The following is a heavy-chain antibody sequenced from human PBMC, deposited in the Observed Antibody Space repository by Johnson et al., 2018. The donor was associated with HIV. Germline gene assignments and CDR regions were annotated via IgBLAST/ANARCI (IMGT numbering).Heavy chain of an antibody. V-gene: IGHV3-9*01. Sequence: VQLVESGGGLVQPGRSLRLSCAASGFTFDDYAMHWVRQAPGKGLEWVSGISWNSCSIDYADSVKGRFAISRDTAKNSLYLQMNSLRAEDTAVYFCARVAYCGGDCYSRAHAFDIWGQGTMVTVSS. D-gene: IGHD2-21*01. CDR1: GFTFDDYA. J-gene: IGHJ3*02. CDR3: ARVAYCGGDCYSRAHAFDI. CDR2: ISWNSCSI.